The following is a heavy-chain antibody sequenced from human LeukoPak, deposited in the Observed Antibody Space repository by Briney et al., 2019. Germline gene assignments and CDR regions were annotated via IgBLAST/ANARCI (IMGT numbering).Heavy chain of an antibody. CDR2: ISGSGGST. CDR3: AKATGSTYYASFDY. Sequence: GGSLRLSCAASGINFSNHAMSWVRQAPGKGLEWVSTISGSGGSTYYADSVKGRFTISRDNSKNTLYLQMNSLRAEDTAVFYCAKATGSTYYASFDYWGQGTLVTVSS. CDR1: GINFSNHA. D-gene: IGHD2-2*01. J-gene: IGHJ4*02. V-gene: IGHV3-23*01.